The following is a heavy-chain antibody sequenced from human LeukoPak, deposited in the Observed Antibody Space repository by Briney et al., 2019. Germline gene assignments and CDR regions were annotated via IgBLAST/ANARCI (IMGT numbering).Heavy chain of an antibody. CDR2: ISAYNGNT. J-gene: IGHJ6*03. CDR1: GYTFTSYG. CDR3: ARDLRYSSGWYPSGMDV. V-gene: IGHV1-18*01. Sequence: ASVKVSCKASGYTFTSYGISWVRQAPGQGLEWMGWISAYNGNTNYAQKLQGRVTMTTDTSTSTAYMELRSLRSDDTAVYYCARDLRYSSGWYPSGMDVWGKGTTVTISS. D-gene: IGHD6-19*01.